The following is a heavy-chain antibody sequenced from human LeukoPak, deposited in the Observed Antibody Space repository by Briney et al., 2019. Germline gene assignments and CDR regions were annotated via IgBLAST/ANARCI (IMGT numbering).Heavy chain of an antibody. CDR2: IIPILGIA. Sequence: AASVLVCCTASAGTFTNYAISWVRQAPGKGIEWMGRIIPILGIANYAQKFQGRVTITADKSTSTAYMELSSLRSEDTAVYYCATSGSSGEIDYWGQGTLVTVSS. J-gene: IGHJ4*02. V-gene: IGHV1-69*04. CDR3: ATSGSSGEIDY. D-gene: IGHD6-6*01. CDR1: AGTFTNYA.